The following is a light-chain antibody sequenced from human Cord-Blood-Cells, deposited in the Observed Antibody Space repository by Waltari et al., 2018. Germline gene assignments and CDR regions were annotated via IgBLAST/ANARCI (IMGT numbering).Light chain of an antibody. CDR3: QQSYSTPYS. V-gene: IGKV1-39*01. Sequence: DIQMTQSPSHQNTSVGDRVTITCRASQSISSYLNWYQQKPGKAPKLLIYAASSLQSGVPSRFSGSGSGTDFTLTISSLQPEDFATYYCQQSYSTPYSFGQGTKLEIK. J-gene: IGKJ2*03. CDR1: QSISSY. CDR2: AAS.